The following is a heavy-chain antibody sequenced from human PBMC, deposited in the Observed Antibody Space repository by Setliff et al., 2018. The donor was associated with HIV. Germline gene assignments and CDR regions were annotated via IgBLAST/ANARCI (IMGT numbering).Heavy chain of an antibody. CDR1: GFTLTKYT. Sequence: GGSLRLSCEASGFTLTKYTMNWVRQAPGKGLEWVSSITNTSDYISYGDSVKGRFTISRDNAKNSLYLEMNSLRVEDTAVYYCARARGGNSEWSYWGQGTLVTVSS. D-gene: IGHD2-15*01. J-gene: IGHJ4*02. V-gene: IGHV3-21*01. CDR3: ARARGGNSEWSY. CDR2: ITNTSDYI.